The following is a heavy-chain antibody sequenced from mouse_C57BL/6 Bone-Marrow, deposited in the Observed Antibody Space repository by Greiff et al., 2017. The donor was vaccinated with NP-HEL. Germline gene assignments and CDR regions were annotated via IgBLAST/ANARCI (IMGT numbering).Heavy chain of an antibody. CDR3: ARDYYGSSYCWYFDV. D-gene: IGHD1-1*01. Sequence: QVQLKESGAELVRPGASVKMSCKASGYTFTSYNMHWVKQTPRQGLEWIGAIYPGNGDTSYNQKFKGKATLTVDKSSSTAYMQLSSLTSEDSAVYFCARDYYGSSYCWYFDVWGTGTTVTVSS. V-gene: IGHV1-12*01. CDR1: GYTFTSYN. CDR2: IYPGNGDT. J-gene: IGHJ1*03.